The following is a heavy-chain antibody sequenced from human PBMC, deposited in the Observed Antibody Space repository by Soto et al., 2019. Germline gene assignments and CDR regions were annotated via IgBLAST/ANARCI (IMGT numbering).Heavy chain of an antibody. Sequence: GGSLRLSCAASGFTFSSYGMHWVRQAPGKGLEWVAVIWYDGSNKYYADSVKGRFTISRDNSKNTLYLQMNSLRAEDTAVYYWARDVLPGRGSSSHDYYYYYMDVWGKGTTVTVSS. CDR2: IWYDGSNK. CDR1: GFTFSSYG. J-gene: IGHJ6*03. D-gene: IGHD6-6*01. V-gene: IGHV3-33*01. CDR3: ARDVLPGRGSSSHDYYYYYMDV.